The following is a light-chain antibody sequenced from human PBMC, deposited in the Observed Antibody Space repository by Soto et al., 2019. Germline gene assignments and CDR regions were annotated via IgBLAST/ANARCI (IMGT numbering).Light chain of an antibody. Sequence: EIVLTQSPATLSLSPGERVTLSCRASQNVSNYLAWYQQKPGQAPRLLIYDASDRATGIPARFSGSGSGTDFTITISSLAPEDVAVYYCQQRTNWLTFGPGTKVDIK. V-gene: IGKV3-11*01. CDR2: DAS. J-gene: IGKJ3*01. CDR1: QNVSNY. CDR3: QQRTNWLT.